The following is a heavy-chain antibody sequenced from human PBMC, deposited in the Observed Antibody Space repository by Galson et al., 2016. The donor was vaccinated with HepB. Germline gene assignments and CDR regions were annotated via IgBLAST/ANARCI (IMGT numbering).Heavy chain of an antibody. J-gene: IGHJ3*02. D-gene: IGHD2-2*01. CDR2: MSSRRSYI. Sequence: SLRLSCAASGFTFSRHSMNWVRQAPGKGLEWVSSMSSRRSYIHYAESVKGRFTVSRDNAKNSLYLQMNTLRAEDTAVYYCARALDGYWSSSSCYDCFDIWGQGTMVTVSS. CDR3: ARALDGYWSSSSCYDCFDI. V-gene: IGHV3-21*01. CDR1: GFTFSRHS.